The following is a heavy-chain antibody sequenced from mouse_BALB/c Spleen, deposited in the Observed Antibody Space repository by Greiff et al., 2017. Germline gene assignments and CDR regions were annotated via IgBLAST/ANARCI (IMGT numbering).Heavy chain of an antibody. CDR2: INSNGGST. Sequence: EVQRVESGGGLVQPGGSLKLSCAASGFTFSSYGMSWVRQTPDKRLELVATINSNGGSTYYPDSVKGRFTISRDNAKNTLYLQMSSLKSEDTAMYYCARDGIYSYAMDYWGQGTSVTVSS. D-gene: IGHD2-1*01. J-gene: IGHJ4*01. CDR3: ARDGIYSYAMDY. V-gene: IGHV5-6-3*01. CDR1: GFTFSSYG.